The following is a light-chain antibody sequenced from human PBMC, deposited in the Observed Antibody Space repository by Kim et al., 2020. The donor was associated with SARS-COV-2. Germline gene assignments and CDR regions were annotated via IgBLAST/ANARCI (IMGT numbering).Light chain of an antibody. J-gene: IGKJ4*01. V-gene: IGKV1-5*03. CDR3: QQYNTYPLT. CDR1: QSINSW. CDR2: RIS. Sequence: SVGDRVTITCRASQSINSWLAWYQQKPGKAPKLLIPRISILETGVPSRFSGSGSGTEFTLTISSLQAVDFATYYCQQYNTYPLTFGGGTKVDIK.